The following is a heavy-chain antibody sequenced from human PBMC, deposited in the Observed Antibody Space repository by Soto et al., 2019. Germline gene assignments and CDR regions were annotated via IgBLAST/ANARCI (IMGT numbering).Heavy chain of an antibody. V-gene: IGHV3-9*01. Sequence: GGSLRLSCAASGFTFDDYAMHWVRQAPGKGLEWVSSITWNSGTIIYADSVKGRFTISRDNAKNSLYLQMNSLRTEDTALYYCAKAARYYYYYIEVWGKGTTVTVSS. D-gene: IGHD6-13*01. CDR3: AKAARYYYYYIEV. CDR2: ITWNSGTI. CDR1: GFTFDDYA. J-gene: IGHJ6*03.